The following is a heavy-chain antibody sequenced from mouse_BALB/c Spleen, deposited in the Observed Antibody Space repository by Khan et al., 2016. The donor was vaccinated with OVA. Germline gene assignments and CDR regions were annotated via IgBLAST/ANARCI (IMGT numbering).Heavy chain of an antibody. V-gene: IGHV5-6*01. CDR1: GFTFSTYG. D-gene: IGHD1-1*01. CDR3: ARHWVGVMDY. CDR2: ISSGGTYT. Sequence: EVELVESGGDLVKPGGSLKLSCAASGFTFSTYGMSWVRQTPDKRLEWVATISSGGTYTYYPDSGKGRFTISRDNAKNTLYLQMSRLRSEDTAMYYCARHWVGVMDYWGQGTSVTVSS. J-gene: IGHJ4*01.